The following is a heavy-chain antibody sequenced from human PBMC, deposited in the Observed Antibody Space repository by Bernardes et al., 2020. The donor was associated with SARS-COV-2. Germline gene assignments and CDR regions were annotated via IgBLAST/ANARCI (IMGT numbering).Heavy chain of an antibody. D-gene: IGHD3-3*01. J-gene: IGHJ4*02. V-gene: IGHV3-7*02. CDR1: GFAFSSYY. CDR2: IKQDGSVR. Sequence: GSLRLSCAASGFAFSSYYMFWVRQAPGKGLEWVASIKQDGSVRNYVDSVRGRFTISRDNAKNSVYLQMNNLRVEDTAVYFCEVTTRSRSFDYWGQGTLLTVSS. CDR3: EVTTRSRSFDY.